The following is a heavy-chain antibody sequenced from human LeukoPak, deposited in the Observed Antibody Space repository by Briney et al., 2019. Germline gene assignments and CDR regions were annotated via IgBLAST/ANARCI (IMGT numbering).Heavy chain of an antibody. V-gene: IGHV1-69*05. CDR2: IIPIFGTA. D-gene: IGHD3-3*01. Sequence: ASVKVSCKASGGTFSSYAISWVRQASGQGLEWMGGIIPIFGTANYAQKFQGRVTITTDESTSTAYMELSSLRSEDTAVYYCARGGDRFLEWLYFDYWGQGTLVTVSS. CDR1: GGTFSSYA. J-gene: IGHJ4*02. CDR3: ARGGDRFLEWLYFDY.